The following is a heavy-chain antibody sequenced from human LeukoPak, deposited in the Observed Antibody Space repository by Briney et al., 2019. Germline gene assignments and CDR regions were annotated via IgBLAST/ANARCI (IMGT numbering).Heavy chain of an antibody. Sequence: PGGSLRLSCAASGFTFSSYGMHWVRQAPGKGLEWVAVISYDGSNKYYADSVKGRFTISRDNSKNTLYLQMNSLRAEDTAVYYCAKDGAGDLDYWGQGTLVTVSS. V-gene: IGHV3-30*18. J-gene: IGHJ4*02. CDR2: ISYDGSNK. D-gene: IGHD3-10*01. CDR1: GFTFSSYG. CDR3: AKDGAGDLDY.